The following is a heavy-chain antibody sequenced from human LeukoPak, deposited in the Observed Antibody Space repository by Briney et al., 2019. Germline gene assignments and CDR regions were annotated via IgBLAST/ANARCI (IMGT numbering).Heavy chain of an antibody. D-gene: IGHD3-10*01. CDR2: IYYSGST. J-gene: IGHJ5*02. CDR1: GGSISSYY. CDR3: ARVLWFGEIGNWLDP. Sequence: SETLSLTCTVSGGSISSYYWSWIRQPPGKGLEWIGYIYYSGSTDYNPSLKSRVTISVDTSKNQFSLKLSSVTAADTAVYYCARVLWFGEIGNWLDPWGQGTLVTVSS. V-gene: IGHV4-59*01.